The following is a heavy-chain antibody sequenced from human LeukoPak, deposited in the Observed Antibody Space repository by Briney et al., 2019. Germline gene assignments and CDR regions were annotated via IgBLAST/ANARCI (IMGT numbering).Heavy chain of an antibody. CDR2: ISYDRNSK. J-gene: IGHJ4*02. CDR1: GFTFSDYN. V-gene: IGHV3-30-3*01. D-gene: IGHD3-9*01. Sequence: TGGSLRLSCAASGFTFSDYNMNWVRQSPEKGLEWVAVISYDRNSKYYADSVKGRFTISRDNSKNTLYLQMNSLRAEDTAVYYCARARDGDYDILTKEADYWGQGTLVTVSS. CDR3: ARARDGDYDILTKEADY.